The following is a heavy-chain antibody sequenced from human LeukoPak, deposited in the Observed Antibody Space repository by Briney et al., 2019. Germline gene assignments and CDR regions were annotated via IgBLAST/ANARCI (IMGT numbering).Heavy chain of an antibody. CDR2: ISGSGGST. J-gene: IGHJ4*02. Sequence: GGSLRLSCAASGFTFRSYAMSRVRQAPGKGLEWVSAISGSGGSTYYADSVKGRFTISRDNSKNTLYLQMNSLRAEDTAVYYCAKGPDVLRYFDWLHYFDYWGQGTLVTVSS. D-gene: IGHD3-9*01. CDR3: AKGPDVLRYFDWLHYFDY. CDR1: GFTFRSYA. V-gene: IGHV3-23*01.